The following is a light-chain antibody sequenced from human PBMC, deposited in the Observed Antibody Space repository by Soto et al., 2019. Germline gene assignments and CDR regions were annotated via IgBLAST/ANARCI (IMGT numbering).Light chain of an antibody. CDR2: EVS. J-gene: IGLJ2*01. CDR3: SSYAGSNNVV. CDR1: SSDVGGYNY. V-gene: IGLV2-8*01. Sequence: QSALTQPPSASGSPGQSVTISCTGTSSDVGGYNYVSWYQQHPGKAPKLMFYEVSKRPSGVPDRFSGSKSGSTACLTVSGLEAEEEADYYCSSYAGSNNVVFGGGTKLTVL.